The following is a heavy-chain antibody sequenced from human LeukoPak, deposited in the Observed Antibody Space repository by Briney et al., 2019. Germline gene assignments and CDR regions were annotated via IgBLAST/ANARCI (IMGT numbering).Heavy chain of an antibody. CDR2: IYYSGST. J-gene: IGHJ2*01. CDR3: ARDRWPYWYFDL. Sequence: KASETLSLTCTVSGGSISSSSYYWGWIRQPPGKGLEWTGSIYYSGSTYYNPSLKSRVTLSVDTSKNQFSLKLSSVTAADTAVYYCARDRWPYWYFDLWGRGTLVTVSS. CDR1: GGSISSSSYY. V-gene: IGHV4-39*07. D-gene: IGHD6-13*01.